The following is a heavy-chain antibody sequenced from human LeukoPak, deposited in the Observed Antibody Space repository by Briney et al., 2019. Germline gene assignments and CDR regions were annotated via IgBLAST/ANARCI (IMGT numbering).Heavy chain of an antibody. CDR2: IKNDGSES. CDR1: GFTFSSYA. CDR3: AKNNGWFHLAQ. D-gene: IGHD6-19*01. J-gene: IGHJ4*02. V-gene: IGHV3-7*03. Sequence: GGSLRLSCAASGFTFSSYAIRCVGQAPGKGLEWVGHIKNDGSESYYVDSLKGRFSISRDNTNNALYLQMNSLRVEDTAVYYCAKNNGWFHLAQWGQGTLVTVSS.